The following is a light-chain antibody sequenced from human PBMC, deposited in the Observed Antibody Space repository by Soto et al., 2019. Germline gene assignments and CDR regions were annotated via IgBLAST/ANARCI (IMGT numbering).Light chain of an antibody. CDR1: SSDVGGYNY. CDR3: SSYAGSNNFV. V-gene: IGLV2-8*01. CDR2: EVS. J-gene: IGLJ2*01. Sequence: QSALTQPPSASGSPGQSVTISCTGTSSDVGGYNYVSWYQQHPGKAPKLMIYEVSKRPSGVPDRFSGSKSGNTASLTVSGLQAEDEADXYCSSYAGSNNFVFGGGTKLTVL.